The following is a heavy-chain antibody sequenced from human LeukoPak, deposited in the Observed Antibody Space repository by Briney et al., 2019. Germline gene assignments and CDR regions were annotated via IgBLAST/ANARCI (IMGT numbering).Heavy chain of an antibody. Sequence: ASVKVSCKASGGTFSSYAISWVRQAPGQGLEWMGRIIPILGIANYAQKFQGRVTITADKSTSTAYMELSSLRSEDTAVYYCASGDTAMVIPLDYWGQGTLVTVSS. V-gene: IGHV1-69*04. CDR1: GGTFSSYA. D-gene: IGHD5-18*01. CDR2: IIPILGIA. J-gene: IGHJ4*02. CDR3: ASGDTAMVIPLDY.